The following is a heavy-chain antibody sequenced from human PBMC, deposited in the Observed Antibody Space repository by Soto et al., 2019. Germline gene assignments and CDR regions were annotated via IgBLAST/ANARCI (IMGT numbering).Heavy chain of an antibody. CDR1: GFTFTSSA. CDR3: AAGTQYSSSWYYFDY. CDR2: IVVGSGNT. J-gene: IGHJ4*02. V-gene: IGHV1-58*01. D-gene: IGHD6-13*01. Sequence: SVKVSCKASGFTFTSSAVQWVRQARGQRREWIGWIVVGSGNTNYAQKFQERVTITRDRSTSTAYMELSSLRSEDTAVYYCAAGTQYSSSWYYFDYWGQGTLVTVSS.